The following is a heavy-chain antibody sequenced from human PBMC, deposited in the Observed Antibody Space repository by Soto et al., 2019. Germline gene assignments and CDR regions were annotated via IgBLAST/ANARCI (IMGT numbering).Heavy chain of an antibody. Sequence: PSETLSLTCAVYGGSFSDYYWSWIRQPPGRGLEWIGEINHSGSSNYNPSLKSRVTTSVDTSENQFSLRLSSVTAADTAVYYCARGGTGHMDVWGEGITVTVSS. CDR3: ARGGTGHMDV. CDR2: INHSGSS. J-gene: IGHJ6*03. V-gene: IGHV4-34*01. CDR1: GGSFSDYY.